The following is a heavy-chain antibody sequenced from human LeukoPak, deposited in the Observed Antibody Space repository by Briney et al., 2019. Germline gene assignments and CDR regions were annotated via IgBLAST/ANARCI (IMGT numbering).Heavy chain of an antibody. J-gene: IGHJ6*03. Sequence: GESLKVSCKGSGYSFTTYWIVWVRQVPGKGLEWMGIIYPGDSDTRYSPSFQGQVTISADKSISTAYLQWSSLKASDTAVYYCARQRSIAARQGYNYMDVWGKGTTVTVSS. D-gene: IGHD6-6*01. CDR3: ARQRSIAARQGYNYMDV. CDR2: IYPGDSDT. V-gene: IGHV5-51*01. CDR1: GYSFTTYW.